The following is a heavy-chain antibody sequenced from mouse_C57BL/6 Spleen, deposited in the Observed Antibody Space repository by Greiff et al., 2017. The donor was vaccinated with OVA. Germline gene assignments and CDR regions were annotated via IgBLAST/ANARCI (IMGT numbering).Heavy chain of an antibody. V-gene: IGHV1-52*01. J-gene: IGHJ4*01. Sequence: VQLQQPGAELVRPGSSVKLSCKASGYTFTSYWMHWVKQRPIQGLEWIGNIDPSDSETHYNQKFKDKATLTADKSSSTAYMQLSSLTSENSAVSYCARKRDYDDYAMDYWGQGTSVTVSS. D-gene: IGHD2-4*01. CDR1: GYTFTSYW. CDR3: ARKRDYDDYAMDY. CDR2: IDPSDSET.